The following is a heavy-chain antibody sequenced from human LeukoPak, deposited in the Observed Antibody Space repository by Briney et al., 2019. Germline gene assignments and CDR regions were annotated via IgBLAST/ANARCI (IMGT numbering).Heavy chain of an antibody. CDR3: ARYYDSSGYYVN. D-gene: IGHD3-22*01. J-gene: IGHJ4*02. Sequence: GGSLRLSCLGSGFNFRYFWMSWVRQAPGKGLEWVSSISSSSSYIYYADSVKGRFTISRDNAKNSLYLQMNSLRAEDTAVYYCARYYDSSGYYVNWGQGTLVTVSS. CDR1: GFNFRYFW. V-gene: IGHV3-21*01. CDR2: ISSSSSYI.